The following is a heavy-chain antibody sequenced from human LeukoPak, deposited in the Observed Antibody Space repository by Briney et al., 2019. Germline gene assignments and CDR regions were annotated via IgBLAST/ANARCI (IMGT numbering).Heavy chain of an antibody. CDR3: ARVSEMATINGYYYYYMDV. V-gene: IGHV4-38-2*02. D-gene: IGHD5-24*01. CDR1: GYSISSGYY. Sequence: PSETLSLTCTVSGYSISSGYYWGWIRQPPGEGLEWIGMIYYSGSTYYNPSLKSRVTISVDTSKNQFSLKLSSVTAADTAVYYCARVSEMATINGYYYYYMDVWGKGTTVTISS. J-gene: IGHJ6*03. CDR2: IYYSGST.